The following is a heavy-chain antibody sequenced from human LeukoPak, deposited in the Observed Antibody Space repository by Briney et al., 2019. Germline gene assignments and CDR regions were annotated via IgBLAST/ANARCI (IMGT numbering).Heavy chain of an antibody. CDR1: GFTFSSYA. CDR3: AKDMSVDFWSGYYTNWFDP. V-gene: IGHV3-23*01. CDR2: ISGSGGST. Sequence: GGSLRLSCAASGFTFSSYAMSWVRQAPGKGLERVSAISGSGGSTYYADSVKGRFSISRDNSKNTLYLQMNSLRAGDTAVYYCAKDMSVDFWSGYYTNWFDPWGQGTLVTVSS. D-gene: IGHD3-3*01. J-gene: IGHJ5*02.